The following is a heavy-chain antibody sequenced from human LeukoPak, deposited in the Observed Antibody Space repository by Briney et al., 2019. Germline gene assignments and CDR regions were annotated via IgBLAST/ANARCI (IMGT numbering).Heavy chain of an antibody. V-gene: IGHV4-59*01. CDR1: GASISSYY. Sequence: KPSETLSLTCTVSGASISSYYWSWIRQPPGKGLEWIGYISSSGSTDYNSSLKSRVTISLDTSKNQFSLKLNSVTAADTAVYYCARLNYGFPDYWGQGPLVIV. CDR2: ISSSGST. CDR3: ARLNYGFPDY. D-gene: IGHD3-3*01. J-gene: IGHJ4*02.